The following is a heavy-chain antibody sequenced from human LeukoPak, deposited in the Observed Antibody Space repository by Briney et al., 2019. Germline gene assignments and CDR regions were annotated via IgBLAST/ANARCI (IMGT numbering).Heavy chain of an antibody. CDR2: IYYSGST. CDR3: ARHGYYYDSSGYSVYYFDY. CDR1: GGSISGFH. D-gene: IGHD3-22*01. V-gene: IGHV4-59*08. J-gene: IGHJ4*02. Sequence: KSSETLSLTCTVSGGSISGFHWSWIRQPPGKGLEWIGYIYYSGSTNYNPSLKSRVTISVDTSKNQFSLKLSSVTAADTAVYYCARHGYYYDSSGYSVYYFDYWGQGTLVTVSS.